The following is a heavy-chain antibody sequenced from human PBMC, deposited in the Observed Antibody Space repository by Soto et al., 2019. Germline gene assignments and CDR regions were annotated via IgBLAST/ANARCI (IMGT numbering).Heavy chain of an antibody. V-gene: IGHV4-4*07. Sequence: SSETLSLTCTVSGASISSYFWTWIRQPAGKGLDWSGRISTSGTTNYNPSLKSQVTMSVDTSKNHFSLNLSSVTAADTAVCYCAREAGPDRWFDPWGQGTLVTVSS. J-gene: IGHJ5*02. D-gene: IGHD6-19*01. CDR1: GASISSYF. CDR3: AREAGPDRWFDP. CDR2: ISTSGTT.